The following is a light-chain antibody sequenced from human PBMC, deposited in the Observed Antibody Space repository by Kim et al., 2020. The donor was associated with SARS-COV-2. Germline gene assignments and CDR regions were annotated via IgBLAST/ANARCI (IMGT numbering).Light chain of an antibody. J-gene: IGLJ3*02. CDR1: KLGDKY. V-gene: IGLV3-1*01. CDR2: PDT. CDR3: QAWDSGGV. Sequence: SYELTQPPSVSVSPGQTASITCSGDKLGDKYACWYQQKPGQSPVLVIYPDTRRPSGIPERFSASNSGNTATLTISGTQAMDEADYYCQAWDSGGVFGGGT.